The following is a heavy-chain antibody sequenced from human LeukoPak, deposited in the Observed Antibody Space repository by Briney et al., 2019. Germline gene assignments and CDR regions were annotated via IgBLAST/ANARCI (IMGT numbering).Heavy chain of an antibody. CDR1: GFTFSSYG. CDR2: IRYDGNNK. J-gene: IGHJ3*02. Sequence: QPGGSLRLSCAASGFTFSSYGIHWVRQAPGKGLEWVAFIRYDGNNKYYADSVKGRFTISRDNSKNTLYLQMNSLRPEDTAVYYCAKDVGKYSSSWSTPFDAFDIWGQGTMVTVSS. V-gene: IGHV3-30*02. D-gene: IGHD6-13*01. CDR3: AKDVGKYSSSWSTPFDAFDI.